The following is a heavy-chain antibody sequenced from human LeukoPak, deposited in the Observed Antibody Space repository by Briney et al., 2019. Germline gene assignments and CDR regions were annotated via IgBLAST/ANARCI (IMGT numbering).Heavy chain of an antibody. D-gene: IGHD5-18*01. CDR1: GGSISTYY. J-gene: IGHJ4*02. CDR3: ARVTRGYNYGSDY. Sequence: SETLSLTCTVSGGSISTYYWSWIRQPPGKGLEWIGYIYYGGSTNYSPSLKSRVTISVDTSKNQFSLKLSSVTAADTALYYCARVTRGYNYGSDYWGQGTLVTVSS. V-gene: IGHV4-59*01. CDR2: IYYGGST.